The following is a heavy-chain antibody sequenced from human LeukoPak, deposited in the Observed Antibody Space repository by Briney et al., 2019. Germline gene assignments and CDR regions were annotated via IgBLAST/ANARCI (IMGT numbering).Heavy chain of an antibody. Sequence: GGSLRLSCAASGFTFSSYEMNWVRQAPGKGLEWVSYISSSGSTIYYADSVKGRFTISRDNAKNSLYPQMNSLRAEDTAVYYCARGGSSSWYPGDFDYWGQGTLVTVSS. V-gene: IGHV3-48*03. CDR2: ISSSGSTI. J-gene: IGHJ4*02. CDR3: ARGGSSSWYPGDFDY. D-gene: IGHD6-13*01. CDR1: GFTFSSYE.